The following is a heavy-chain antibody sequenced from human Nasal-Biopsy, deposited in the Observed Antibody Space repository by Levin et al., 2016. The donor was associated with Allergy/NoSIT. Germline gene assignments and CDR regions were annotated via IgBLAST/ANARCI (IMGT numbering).Heavy chain of an antibody. V-gene: IGHV4-59*01. D-gene: IGHD3-10*01. CDR2: IYTDGVT. CDR1: GGSISSYD. Sequence: GSLRLSCTVSGGSISSYDWSWIRQPPGKGLEWIGYIYTDGVTNYTPSLKSRVTISRDMSKNQFALNLSFVTAADTAVYFCARDVPGIRGGAFDIWGQGTMVTVSS. CDR3: ARDVPGIRGGAFDI. J-gene: IGHJ3*02.